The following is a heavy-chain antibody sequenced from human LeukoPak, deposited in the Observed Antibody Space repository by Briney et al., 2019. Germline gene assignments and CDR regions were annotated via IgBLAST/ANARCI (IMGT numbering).Heavy chain of an antibody. D-gene: IGHD4-11*01. CDR3: RAGGVDSRPPDY. V-gene: IGHV4-39*01. CDR2: IYYSGST. J-gene: IGHJ4*02. CDR1: GGSISSSSYY. Sequence: PSETLSLTCTVSGGSISSSSYYWGWIRQPPGKGLERIGSIYYSGSTYYNPSLKSRVTISVDTSKNQFSLKLSSVTAADTAVYYCRAGGVDSRPPDYWGQGTLVTVSS.